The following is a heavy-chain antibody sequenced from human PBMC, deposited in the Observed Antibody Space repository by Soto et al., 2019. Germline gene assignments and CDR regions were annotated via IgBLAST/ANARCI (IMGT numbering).Heavy chain of an antibody. V-gene: IGHV1-8*01. CDR3: ARGYCSSTSCYDAFDI. Sequence: QVQLVQSGAEVKKPGASVEVSCKASGYTFTSYDINWVRQATGQGLEWMGWMNPNSGNTGYAQKFQGRVTMTRNTSISTAYMELSSLRSEDTAVYYCARGYCSSTSCYDAFDIWGQGTMVTVSS. J-gene: IGHJ3*02. D-gene: IGHD2-2*01. CDR1: GYTFTSYD. CDR2: MNPNSGNT.